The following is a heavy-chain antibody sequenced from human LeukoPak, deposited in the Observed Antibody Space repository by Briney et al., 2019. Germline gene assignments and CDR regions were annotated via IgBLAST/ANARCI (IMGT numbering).Heavy chain of an antibody. CDR3: ARNPDDFWSGYSGIDYYGMDV. J-gene: IGHJ6*02. Sequence: ASETLSLTCTVSGGSISSGGYYWSWIRQHPGKGLEWIGYIYYSGSTYYNPSLKSRVTISVDTSKNQFSLKLSSVTAADTAVYYCARNPDDFWSGYSGIDYYGMDVWGQGTTVTVSS. D-gene: IGHD3-3*01. V-gene: IGHV4-31*03. CDR2: IYYSGST. CDR1: GGSISSGGYY.